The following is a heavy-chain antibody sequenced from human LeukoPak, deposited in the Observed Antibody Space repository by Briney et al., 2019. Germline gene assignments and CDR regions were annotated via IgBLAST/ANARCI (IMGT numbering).Heavy chain of an antibody. J-gene: IGHJ5*02. CDR2: ISAYNNYT. D-gene: IGHD2-2*01. Sequence: ASVKVSCKASGYTFTNYGLGWVRQAPGQGLEWMGKISAYNNYTTYAQKFQGRIAMTTDTSTNTAYMDLRSLRSDDTAVYYCARDLVVVPTDPWGQGTLVTVSS. V-gene: IGHV1-18*04. CDR1: GYTFTNYG. CDR3: ARDLVVVPTDP.